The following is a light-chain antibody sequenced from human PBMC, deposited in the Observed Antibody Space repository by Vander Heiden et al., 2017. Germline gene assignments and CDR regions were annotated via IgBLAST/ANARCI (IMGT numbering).Light chain of an antibody. Sequence: EIVVPGCRGILSETPGESATLPCRASQSVSSNLAWYQQKPGQAPRLLIYGASTRATGIPASFSGSGTGKTFTLSNRSSELCVSAVYNYQQKRNWWRTFGQGTKVEIK. V-gene: IGKV3-15*01. CDR3: QQKRNWWRT. J-gene: IGKJ1*01. CDR2: GAS. CDR1: QSVSSN.